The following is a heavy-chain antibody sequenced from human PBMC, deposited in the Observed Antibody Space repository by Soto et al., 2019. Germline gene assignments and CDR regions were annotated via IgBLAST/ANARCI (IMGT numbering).Heavy chain of an antibody. V-gene: IGHV3-66*01. CDR2: IYSGGST. D-gene: IGHD3-3*01. Sequence: GGSLRLSCAASGFTVSSNYMSWVRQAPGKGLEWVSVIYSGGSTYYADSVKGRFTISRDNSKNTLYLQMNSLRAEDTAVYYCARKRGYFWRAPAQLDYGGKGTLVTVSS. CDR1: GFTVSSNY. CDR3: ARKRGYFWRAPAQLDY. J-gene: IGHJ4*02.